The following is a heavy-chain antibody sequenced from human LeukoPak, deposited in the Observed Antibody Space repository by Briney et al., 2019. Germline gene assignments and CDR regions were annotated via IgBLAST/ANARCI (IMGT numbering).Heavy chain of an antibody. V-gene: IGHV1-18*04. Sequence: ASVKVSCKASGYTFTSYGISWVRQAPGQGLEWMGWISAYNGNTNYAQKLQGRVTMTTDTSTSTAYMELRSLRSDDTAVYYCATVMITFGGVIVHPRAFDYWGQGTLVTVSS. D-gene: IGHD3-16*02. CDR3: ATVMITFGGVIVHPRAFDY. CDR2: ISAYNGNT. J-gene: IGHJ4*02. CDR1: GYTFTSYG.